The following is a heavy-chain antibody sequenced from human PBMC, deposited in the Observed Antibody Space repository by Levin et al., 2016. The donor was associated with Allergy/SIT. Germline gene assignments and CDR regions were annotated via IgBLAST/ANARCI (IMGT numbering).Heavy chain of an antibody. V-gene: IGHV4-39*01. D-gene: IGHD6-13*01. CDR3: ARPARRSSFPWFDL. CDR1: GDPISSEYLL. CDR2: SIIVRRT. Sequence: SETLSLTCTVSGDPISSEYLLLGLDPPAPREGAWSGLGISIIVRRTHYNPSLESRVTISVDTSKNQFSLKVSSVTAADTAIYYCARPARRSSFPWFDLWGQGTLVTVSS. J-gene: IGHJ5*02.